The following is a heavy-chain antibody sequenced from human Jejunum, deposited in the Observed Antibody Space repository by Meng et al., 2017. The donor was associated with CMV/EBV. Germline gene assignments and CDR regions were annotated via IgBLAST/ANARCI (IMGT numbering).Heavy chain of an antibody. D-gene: IGHD7-27*01. CDR3: ARDVWGFDY. CDR2: ISLGNGQT. V-gene: IGHV1-18*04. J-gene: IGHJ4*02. Sequence: VHLLQHGAEVKKPWASGKISCKTSGYTFTDHNIGGVRQAPGQGLEWVGWISLGNGQTVYGHKVQGRVTVTTDTSTSTAYMELRSLRSDDTAMYYCARDVWGFDYWGQGTLVTVSS. CDR1: GYTFTDHN.